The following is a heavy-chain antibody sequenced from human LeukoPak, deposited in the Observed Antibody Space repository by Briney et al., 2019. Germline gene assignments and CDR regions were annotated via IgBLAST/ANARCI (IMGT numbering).Heavy chain of an antibody. J-gene: IGHJ4*02. D-gene: IGHD6-13*01. CDR3: GRGGIAAAASGIDY. Sequence: SQTLSLTCAVSGVSISSGGYSWSWIRQPPGKGLEWIGYIYQSGSTYYNPSLKSRVTISVDRSKNQFSLKLSSVTAADTAVYYCGRGGIAAAASGIDYWGQGTLVTGSS. CDR2: IYQSGST. V-gene: IGHV4-30-2*01. CDR1: GVSISSGGYS.